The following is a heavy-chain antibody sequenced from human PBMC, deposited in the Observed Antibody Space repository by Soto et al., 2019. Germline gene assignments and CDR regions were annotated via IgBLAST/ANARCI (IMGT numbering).Heavy chain of an antibody. J-gene: IGHJ6*02. CDR2: ISSSGTTI. CDR1: GFTFSDYY. CDR3: ARDLDTAMVRVYYYYNGMDV. D-gene: IGHD5-18*01. V-gene: IGHV3-11*01. Sequence: QVQLVESGGGLVKPGGSLRLSCAASGFTFSDYYMTWIRQAPGKGLEWVSYISSSGTTIYSADSVKGRFTISRDNAKNSVYLQMNRLRAEDTAVYYCARDLDTAMVRVYYYYNGMDVWGQGTTVTVSS.